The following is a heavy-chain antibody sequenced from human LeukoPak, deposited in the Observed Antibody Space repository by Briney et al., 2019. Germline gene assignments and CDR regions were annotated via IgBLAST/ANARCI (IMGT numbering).Heavy chain of an antibody. CDR2: ISGSAHKI. J-gene: IGHJ4*02. CDR1: GFTFSSYW. CDR3: AGRITGYSSGYVF. D-gene: IGHD5-18*01. V-gene: IGHV3-23*01. Sequence: PGGSLRLSCAASGFTFSSYWMSWVRQAPGKGLDWVSVISGSAHKIRYADSVRGRFTISRDNSENTVYLQMNNLRGEDTAIYYCAGRITGYSSGYVFWGQGTLVTVSS.